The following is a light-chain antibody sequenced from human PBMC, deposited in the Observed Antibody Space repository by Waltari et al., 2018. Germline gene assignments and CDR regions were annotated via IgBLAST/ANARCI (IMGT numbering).Light chain of an antibody. Sequence: EIVLTQSLGTLSLSPGEGATLSCRASQSVSSSYLGWYQQKPGQAPRPLISATSSRATGIPDRFSGRGSGTDFTLTITRLEPEDFAVYYCQQYGTSPPTFGQGTKVEIE. CDR2: ATS. CDR3: QQYGTSPPT. J-gene: IGKJ1*01. V-gene: IGKV3-20*01. CDR1: QSVSSSY.